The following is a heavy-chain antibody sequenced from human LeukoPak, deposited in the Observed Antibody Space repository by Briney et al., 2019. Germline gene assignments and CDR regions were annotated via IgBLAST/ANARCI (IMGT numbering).Heavy chain of an antibody. CDR1: GFTFSSYG. CDR2: ISYDGSNK. J-gene: IGHJ4*02. V-gene: IGHV3-30*18. D-gene: IGHD1-26*01. Sequence: GGSLRLSCAASGFTFSSYGMHWVRQAPGEGLEWVAVISYDGSNKYYADSVKGRFTISRDNSKNTLYLQMNSLRAEDTAVYYCAKGSGATPFDYWGQGTLVTVSS. CDR3: AKGSGATPFDY.